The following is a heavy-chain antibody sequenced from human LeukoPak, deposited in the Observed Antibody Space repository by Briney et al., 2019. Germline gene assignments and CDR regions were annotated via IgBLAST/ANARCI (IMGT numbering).Heavy chain of an antibody. CDR3: AKVPYDSSGYYYVYFDY. D-gene: IGHD3-22*01. V-gene: IGHV3-66*01. J-gene: IGHJ4*02. CDR1: GFTVSSNY. CDR2: IYSGGST. Sequence: GGSLRLSCAASGFTVSSNYMSWVRQAPGKGLEWVSVIYSGGSTYYADSVKGRFTISRDNSKNTLYLQMNSLRAEDTAVYYCAKVPYDSSGYYYVYFDYWGQGTLVTVSS.